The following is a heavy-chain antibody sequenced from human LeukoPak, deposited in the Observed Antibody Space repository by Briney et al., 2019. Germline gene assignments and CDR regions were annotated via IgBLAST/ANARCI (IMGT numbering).Heavy chain of an antibody. CDR2: IYYSGSP. V-gene: IGHV4-39*01. CDR1: GGSISSSSYY. J-gene: IGHJ2*01. CDR3: ARRKVGATYWYCDL. D-gene: IGHD1-26*01. Sequence: PSETLSLTCTVSGGSISSSSYYWGWLRQPPGKALERIGCIYYSGSPYYNASLKSLVTISVDTSKTLFPLKLISVPPRDTSLFSCARRKVGATYWYCDLWGRGTLVTVSS.